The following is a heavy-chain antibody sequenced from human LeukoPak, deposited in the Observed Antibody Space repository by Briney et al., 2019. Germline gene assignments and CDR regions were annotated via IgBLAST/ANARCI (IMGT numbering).Heavy chain of an antibody. CDR3: AREYSSSWLAFDY. J-gene: IGHJ4*02. CDR1: GFTFSSYE. D-gene: IGHD6-13*01. CDR2: ISSSGSTI. V-gene: IGHV3-48*03. Sequence: GGSLRLSCAASGFTFSSYEMNWVRQAPGKGLEWVSYISSSGSTIYYADSVKGRFTISRDNAKDSLYLQMNSLRAEDTAVYYCAREYSSSWLAFDYWGQGTLVTVSS.